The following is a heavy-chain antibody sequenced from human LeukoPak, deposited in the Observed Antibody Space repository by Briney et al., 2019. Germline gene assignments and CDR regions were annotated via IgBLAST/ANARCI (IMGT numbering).Heavy chain of an antibody. D-gene: IGHD3-22*01. CDR1: GFTFSSYA. Sequence: KPGGSLRLSCAASGFTFSSYAMNWVRQAPGKGLEWVSGISANGDTTYYVDSVRGRFTISRDNSKNSVFLQMNSLRDADTAVYYCVKDFWPARDGGGYYSPFEYWGEGILVTVSS. J-gene: IGHJ4*02. CDR3: VKDFWPARDGGGYYSPFEY. CDR2: ISANGDTT. V-gene: IGHV3-23*01.